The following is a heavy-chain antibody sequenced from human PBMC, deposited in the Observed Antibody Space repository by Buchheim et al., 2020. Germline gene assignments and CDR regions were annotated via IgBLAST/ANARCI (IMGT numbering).Heavy chain of an antibody. CDR2: IIPIFATA. Sequence: QVQLVQSGAEVKKPGSSLKVSCKASGGTFSSYAISWVRQAPGQGLEWMGGIIPIFATANYAQTFQGRVAITADASTSTAYLELCNLRSDDTAVYCCASAGDLTSVTNGVYWGQGTL. CDR3: ASAGDLTSVTNGVY. CDR1: GGTFSSYA. D-gene: IGHD4-17*01. V-gene: IGHV1-69*01. J-gene: IGHJ4*02.